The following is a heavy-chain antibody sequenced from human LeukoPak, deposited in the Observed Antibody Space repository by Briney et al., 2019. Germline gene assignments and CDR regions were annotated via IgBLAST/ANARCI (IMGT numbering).Heavy chain of an antibody. D-gene: IGHD1-26*01. CDR1: GFALSSYA. CDR2: IYSGGST. J-gene: IGHJ4*02. Sequence: GGSLRLSCAASGFALSSYAMSWVRQAPGKGLEWVSVIYSGGSTYYADSVKGRFTISRDNSKNTLYLQMNSLRAEDTAVYYCARDRGELDYWGQGTLVTVSS. V-gene: IGHV3-53*01. CDR3: ARDRGELDY.